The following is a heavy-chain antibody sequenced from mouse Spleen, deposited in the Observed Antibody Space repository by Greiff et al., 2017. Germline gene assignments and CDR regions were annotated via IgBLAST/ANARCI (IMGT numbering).Heavy chain of an antibody. J-gene: IGHJ3*01. CDR2: INPNNGGT. CDR1: DYN. Sequence: DYNMDWVKQSHGKSLEWIGDINPNNGGTIYNQKFKGKATLTVDKSSSTAYMELRSLTSEDTAVYYCARKDGYYFAYWGQGTLVTVSA. D-gene: IGHD2-3*01. CDR3: ARKDGYYFAY. V-gene: IGHV1-18*01.